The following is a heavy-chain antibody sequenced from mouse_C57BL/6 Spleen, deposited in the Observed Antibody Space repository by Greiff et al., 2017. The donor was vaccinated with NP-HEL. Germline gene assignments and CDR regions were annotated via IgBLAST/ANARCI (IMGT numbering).Heavy chain of an antibody. CDR3: ARMGVYDGTFDY. V-gene: IGHV1-52*01. D-gene: IGHD1-1*01. J-gene: IGHJ2*01. Sequence: QVQLQQPGAELVRPGSSVKLSCKASGYTFTSYWMHWVKQRPIQGLEWIGNIDPSDSATHYNQKFKDKATLTVDKSSSTAYMQLSSLTSEDSAVYYCARMGVYDGTFDYWGQGTTRTVSS. CDR2: IDPSDSAT. CDR1: GYTFTSYW.